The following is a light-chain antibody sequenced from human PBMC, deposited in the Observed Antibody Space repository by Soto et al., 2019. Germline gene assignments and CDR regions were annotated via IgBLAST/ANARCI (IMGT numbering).Light chain of an antibody. J-gene: IGKJ1*01. CDR1: QSISSS. CDR2: AAS. V-gene: IGKV1-39*01. CDR3: QQNNSNPWT. Sequence: DIQMTQSPSSLSASVGDRVTITCRASQSISSSLNWYQQKPGKAPKVLIYAASSLQSGIPSRFSGSGSGTDFTLTISSLQPEDFATYYCQQNNSNPWTFGQGTKVDIK.